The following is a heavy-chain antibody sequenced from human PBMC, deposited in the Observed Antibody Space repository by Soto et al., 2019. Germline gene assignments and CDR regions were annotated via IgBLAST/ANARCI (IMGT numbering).Heavy chain of an antibody. CDR1: GFTFSNYA. D-gene: IGHD1-26*01. CDR2: ISGSGGST. J-gene: IGHJ4*02. Sequence: SAGSLRLSCAGSGFTFSNYAMSWVRQAPGKGLAWVSAISGSGGSTYYAGSVKGRFTISRDNSKNTLYLQMNSLRAEDTALYYCAKVPVGLKRRFLYWAPGTMVPVYS. V-gene: IGHV3-23*01. CDR3: AKVPVGLKRRFLY.